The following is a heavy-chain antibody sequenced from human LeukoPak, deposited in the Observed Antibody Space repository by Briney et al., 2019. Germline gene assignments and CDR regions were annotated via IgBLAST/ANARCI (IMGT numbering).Heavy chain of an antibody. V-gene: IGHV3-48*01. J-gene: IGHJ4*02. D-gene: IGHD5-24*01. Sequence: GGSLRLSCAASGFRFSDYSMNWVRQAPGKGLEWISYIGIDSGNTHYADSVKGRFTISGDKAKDSLYLQMHSLRVEDTAVYYCARDYKYAFDNWGQGTLVTVSS. CDR1: GFRFSDYS. CDR3: ARDYKYAFDN. CDR2: IGIDSGNT.